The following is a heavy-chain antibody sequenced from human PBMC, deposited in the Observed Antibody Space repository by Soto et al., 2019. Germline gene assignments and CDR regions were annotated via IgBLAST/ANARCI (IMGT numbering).Heavy chain of an antibody. CDR2: IYYSGST. J-gene: IGHJ6*02. CDR1: GGSVSSNSYY. D-gene: IGHD6-19*01. V-gene: IGHV4-61*01. Sequence: PSETLSLTCTVSGGSVSSNSYYWSWIRQSPGKGLEWLGYIYYSGSTSYNPSLKSRVTISVDTSKNQFSLNMYSVTAADTAVCYCARQWLPNTYYYGIDVWGQGTTVTVSS. CDR3: ARQWLPNTYYYGIDV.